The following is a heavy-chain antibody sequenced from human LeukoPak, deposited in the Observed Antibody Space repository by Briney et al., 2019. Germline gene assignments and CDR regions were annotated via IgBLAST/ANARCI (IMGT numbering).Heavy chain of an antibody. CDR1: GYTFTSYD. D-gene: IGHD6-13*01. J-gene: IGHJ4*02. Sequence: ASVKVSCKASGYTFTSYDFNWVRRATGQRPEWMGWMSPNSGDTGYAQKFQDRVTMTRNTSISTAYMELSSLRSDDTAVYYCARGGQQLNYWGQGTLVTVSS. CDR2: MSPNSGDT. CDR3: ARGGQQLNY. V-gene: IGHV1-8*01.